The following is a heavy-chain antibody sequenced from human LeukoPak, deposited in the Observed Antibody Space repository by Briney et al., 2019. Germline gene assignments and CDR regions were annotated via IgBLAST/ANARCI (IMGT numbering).Heavy chain of an antibody. CDR2: ISGSGGST. Sequence: PGGSLRLSCAASGFTFSSYAMSWVRQAPGKGLEWVSAISGSGGSTYYADSAKGRFTISRDNSKNTLYLQMNSLRAEDTAVYYCARVLMSTRDHCTNGVCYSDIRLDWFDPWGQGTLVTVSS. CDR1: GFTFSSYA. V-gene: IGHV3-23*01. J-gene: IGHJ5*02. D-gene: IGHD2-8*01. CDR3: ARVLMSTRDHCTNGVCYSDIRLDWFDP.